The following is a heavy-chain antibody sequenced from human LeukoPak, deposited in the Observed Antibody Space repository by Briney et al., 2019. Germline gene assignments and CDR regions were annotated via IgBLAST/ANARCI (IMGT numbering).Heavy chain of an antibody. V-gene: IGHV1-69*04. CDR2: IIPILGIA. CDR1: GGTFSSYA. J-gene: IGHJ4*02. D-gene: IGHD5-24*01. CDR3: ARVDGYNTGGFDY. Sequence: ASVKVSCKASGGTFSSYAISWVRQAPGQGLEWMGRIIPILGIANYAQKFQGRVTITADRSTSTAYMELSSLRSEDTAVYYCARVDGYNTGGFDYWGQGTLVTVSS.